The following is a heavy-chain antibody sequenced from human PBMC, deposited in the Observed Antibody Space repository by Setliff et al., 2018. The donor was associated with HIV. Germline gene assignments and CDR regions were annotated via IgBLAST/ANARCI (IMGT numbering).Heavy chain of an antibody. J-gene: IGHJ4*02. D-gene: IGHD2-15*01. Sequence: PGGSLRLSCAASGFNVTINDMSWVRQGPGKGLEWVSVIYSGGSTYYADSVKGRFTISRDNSKNTLYLQMNSLRAEDTAVYYCARAYYGYCSGGSCYSGPPDYWGQGTLVTVSS. V-gene: IGHV3-53*01. CDR1: GFNVTIND. CDR2: IYSGGST. CDR3: ARAYYGYCSGGSCYSGPPDY.